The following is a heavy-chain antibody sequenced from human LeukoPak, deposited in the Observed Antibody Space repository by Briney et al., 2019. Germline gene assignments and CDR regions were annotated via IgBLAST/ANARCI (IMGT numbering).Heavy chain of an antibody. CDR2: ISGSGGST. Sequence: GGSLRLSCAASGFTFSSYATSWVRQAPGKGLEWVSAISGSGGSTYYADSVKGRFTISRDNSKNTLYLQMNSLRAEDTAVYYCAKDLALLWFGPYYYGMDVWGQGTTVTVSS. CDR1: GFTFSSYA. CDR3: AKDLALLWFGPYYYGMDV. J-gene: IGHJ6*02. D-gene: IGHD3-10*01. V-gene: IGHV3-23*01.